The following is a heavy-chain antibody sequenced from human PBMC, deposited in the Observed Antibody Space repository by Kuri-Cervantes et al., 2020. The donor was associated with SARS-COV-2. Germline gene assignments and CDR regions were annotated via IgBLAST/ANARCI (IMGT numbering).Heavy chain of an antibody. V-gene: IGHV3-66*01. J-gene: IGHJ6*02. Sequence: ETLSLTCAASGFTFSSYSMNWVRQAPGKGLEWVSVIYSGGSTYYVDSVKGRFTISRDNSKNTLHLQMNSLKTEDTAVYYCTTGVAPYWDYYGMDVWGQGTTVTVSS. CDR3: TTGVAPYWDYYGMDV. CDR1: GFTFSSYS. D-gene: IGHD5-12*01. CDR2: IYSGGST.